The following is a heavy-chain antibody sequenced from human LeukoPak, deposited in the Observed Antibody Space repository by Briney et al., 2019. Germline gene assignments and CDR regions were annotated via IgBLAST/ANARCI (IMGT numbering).Heavy chain of an antibody. CDR3: ATYNNDYGDYDYFDY. D-gene: IGHD4-17*01. V-gene: IGHV4-59*04. CDR2: IYYSGST. Sequence: PETLSLTCTVSGGSISSYYWSWIQQPPGKGLEWIGYIYYSGSTYYNPSLKSRVTISVDTSKNQFSLKLSSVTAADTAVYYCATYNNDYGDYDYFDYWGQGTLVTVSS. J-gene: IGHJ4*02. CDR1: GGSISSYY.